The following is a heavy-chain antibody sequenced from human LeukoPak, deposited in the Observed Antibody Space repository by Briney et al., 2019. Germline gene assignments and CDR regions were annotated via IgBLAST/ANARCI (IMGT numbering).Heavy chain of an antibody. J-gene: IGHJ5*02. CDR1: GFTFTGYG. V-gene: IGHV3-33*01. CDR3: ARDTDTTSHYGRFDP. D-gene: IGHD4-17*01. CDR2: VWYDGTRK. Sequence: GGSLRLSCAASGFTFTGYGFHWVRQAPGKGLEWAAVVWYDGTRKYYADSVKGRFTVSRDNSESTVYLQISGLRAEDTAVYYCARDTDTTSHYGRFDPWGQGTLVTVSS.